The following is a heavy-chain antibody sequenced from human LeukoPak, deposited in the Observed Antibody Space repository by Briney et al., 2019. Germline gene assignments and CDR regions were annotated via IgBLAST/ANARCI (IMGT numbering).Heavy chain of an antibody. CDR2: IYTSGST. D-gene: IGHD2-15*01. CDR3: ARTRVVAATLYYFDY. J-gene: IGHJ4*02. V-gene: IGHV4-4*07. Sequence: SETLSLTCTVSGGSISSYYWSWIRQPAGKGLEWIGRIYTSGSTNYNPSLMSRVTMSVDTSKNQFSLKLSSVTAADTAVYYCARTRVVAATLYYFDYWGQGTLVTVSS. CDR1: GGSISSYY.